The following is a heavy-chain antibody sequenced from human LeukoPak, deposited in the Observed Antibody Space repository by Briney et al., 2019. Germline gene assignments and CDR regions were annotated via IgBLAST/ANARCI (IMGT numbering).Heavy chain of an antibody. CDR2: IKSKADGGTT. CDR1: GLTLTNAW. J-gene: IGHJ4*02. V-gene: IGHV3-15*01. CDR3: TTDRGIAARPLFDF. D-gene: IGHD6-6*01. Sequence: GGSLRLSCTASGLTLTNAWMGWVRQAPGKGLEWIGRIKSKADGGTTDYAAPLKGRFTISRDDSKNTLFLQMNSLKSDDTAEYYCTTDRGIAARPLFDFWGQEILVTVSS.